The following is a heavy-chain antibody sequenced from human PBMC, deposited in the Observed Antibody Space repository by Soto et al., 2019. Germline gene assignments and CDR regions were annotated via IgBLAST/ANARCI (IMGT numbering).Heavy chain of an antibody. J-gene: IGHJ5*01. CDR1: GGSVSSGSYY. V-gene: IGHV4-61*01. D-gene: IGHD5-18*01. CDR3: ARGVPYSYGYVSWFDS. CDR2: IYYSGST. Sequence: PSETLSLTCTVSGGSVSSGSYYWSWIRQPPGKGLEWIGYIYYSGSTNYNPSLKSRVTISVDTSKNQFSLKLSSLTAADTAVYYCARGVPYSYGYVSWFDSWGQGTLVTVSS.